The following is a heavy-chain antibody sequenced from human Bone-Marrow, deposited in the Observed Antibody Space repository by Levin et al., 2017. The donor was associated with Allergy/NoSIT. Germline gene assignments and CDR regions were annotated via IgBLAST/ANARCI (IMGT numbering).Heavy chain of an antibody. Sequence: GESLKISCAASGFTFSDYYMSWIRQAPGKGLEWVSYISSSGSTIYYADSVKGRFTISRDNAKNSLYLQMNSLRAEDTAVYYCATNGVEVVVDYYYYGMDGWGQGTTVTVSS. V-gene: IGHV3-11*01. J-gene: IGHJ6*02. CDR1: GFTFSDYY. D-gene: IGHD3-22*01. CDR2: ISSSGSTI. CDR3: ATNGVEVVVDYYYYGMDG.